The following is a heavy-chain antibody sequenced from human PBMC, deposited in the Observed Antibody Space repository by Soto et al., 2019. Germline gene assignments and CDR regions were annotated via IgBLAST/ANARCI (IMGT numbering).Heavy chain of an antibody. J-gene: IGHJ4*02. CDR1: GFTFSSYW. CDR3: ASSPHKDSRPDY. V-gene: IGHV3-7*03. Sequence: GRSLRLSCAASGFTFSSYWMSWVRQAPGRGLEWMANIKYDGSEKYYVDSVKGRLTISRDNAKNSLYLQMNSLRAEDTAVYYCASSPHKDSRPDYWGQGNMVNVSS. CDR2: IKYDGSEK. D-gene: IGHD3-22*01.